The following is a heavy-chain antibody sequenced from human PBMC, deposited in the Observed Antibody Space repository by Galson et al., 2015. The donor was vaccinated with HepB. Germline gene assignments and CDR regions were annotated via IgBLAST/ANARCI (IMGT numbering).Heavy chain of an antibody. Sequence: QSGAEVKKPRESLKISCKGSGYSFSTYWIGWVRQMPGKGLEWMGIIYPGDSDTRYSPSFQGQVTISADKSINTAYLQWNSLEASDASVYFYGRGIHCSGSRCYLDQRGHGTLVTVS. D-gene: IGHD2-15*01. CDR2: IYPGDSDT. CDR3: GRGIHCSGSRCYLDQ. J-gene: IGHJ4*01. V-gene: IGHV5-51*03. CDR1: GYSFSTYW.